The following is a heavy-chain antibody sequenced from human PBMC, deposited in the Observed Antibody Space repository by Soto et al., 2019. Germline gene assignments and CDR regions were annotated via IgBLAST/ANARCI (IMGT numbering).Heavy chain of an antibody. CDR3: ARGAPFYPFDY. CDR1: GFTFSSYS. V-gene: IGHV3-21*01. Sequence: GGSLRLSCAASGFTFSSYSMNWVRQAPGKGLEWVSSISSSSSYIYYADSVKGRFTISRDNAKNSLYLQMNSLRAEDTAVYYCARGAPFYPFDYWGQGTLVTVPS. J-gene: IGHJ4*02. D-gene: IGHD3-3*02. CDR2: ISSSSSYI.